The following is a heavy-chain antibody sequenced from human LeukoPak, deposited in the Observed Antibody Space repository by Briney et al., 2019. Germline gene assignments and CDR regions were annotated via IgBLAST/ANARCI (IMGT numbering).Heavy chain of an antibody. CDR1: GFMFSSNW. Sequence: GGSLRLSCAASGFMFSSNWVSWVRLAPGKGLEWVANIKEDGTETYYVDSVKGRFTISRDNAKNSLYLQMNSLRVEDTAVYYCAKEGRSLQTYWGQGTLVTVSS. CDR3: AKEGRSLQTY. D-gene: IGHD5-24*01. V-gene: IGHV3-7*03. CDR2: IKEDGTET. J-gene: IGHJ4*02.